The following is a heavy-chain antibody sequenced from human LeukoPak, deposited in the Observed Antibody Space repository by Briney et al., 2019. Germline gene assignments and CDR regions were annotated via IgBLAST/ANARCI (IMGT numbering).Heavy chain of an antibody. Sequence: GGSLRLSCAASGFTFSSYSMNWVRQAPGKGLEWVSSISSSSYIYYADSVKGRFTISRDNAKNSLYLQMNSLRAEDTAVYYCARASLAAAGMDIDYWGQGTLVTVSS. CDR1: GFTFSSYS. D-gene: IGHD6-13*01. J-gene: IGHJ4*02. CDR3: ARASLAAAGMDIDY. CDR2: ISSSSYI. V-gene: IGHV3-21*01.